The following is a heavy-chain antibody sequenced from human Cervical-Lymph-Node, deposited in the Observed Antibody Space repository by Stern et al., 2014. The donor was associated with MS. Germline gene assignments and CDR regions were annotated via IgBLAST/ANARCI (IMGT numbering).Heavy chain of an antibody. CDR1: GGTFSNYA. CDR2: TNPLFGTP. Sequence: MQLVESGAEVKKPGSSVTVSCKASGGTFSNYAITWFRQAPGRGLEWMGDTNPLFGTPNYAQKVQGRVTMTAHEATATAYMELSGLRSEDTAVYYCAGDRHSSGFDHWGQGTLVTVSS. J-gene: IGHJ4*02. V-gene: IGHV1-69*01. D-gene: IGHD3-22*01. CDR3: AGDRHSSGFDH.